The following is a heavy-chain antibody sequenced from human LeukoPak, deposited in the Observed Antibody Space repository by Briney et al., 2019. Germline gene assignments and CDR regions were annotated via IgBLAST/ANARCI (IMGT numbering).Heavy chain of an antibody. V-gene: IGHV1-69*05. D-gene: IGHD2-2*01. CDR2: IIPIFGTA. CDR3: AIDSTINYYYYYVDV. CDR1: GYTFTSYG. J-gene: IGHJ6*03. Sequence: SVKVSCKASGYTFTSYGISWARQAPGQGLEWMGGIIPIFGTANYAQKFQGRVTITTDESTSTAYMELSSLRSEDTAVYYCAIDSTINYYYYYVDVWGKGTTVTVSS.